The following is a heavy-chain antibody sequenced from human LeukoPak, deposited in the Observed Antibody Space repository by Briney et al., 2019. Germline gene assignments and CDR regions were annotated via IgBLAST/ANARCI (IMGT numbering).Heavy chain of an antibody. D-gene: IGHD5-18*01. CDR3: AKDCIAYSYAENPCY. Sequence: GGSLRLSCAASGFTFSSYAMSWVRQAPGRGLEWVSAISGGGGSTYDADSVKGRFTISRDNSKNTLYLQMNSLRAADTAVYYCAKDCIAYSYAENPCYWGQGTLVTVSS. CDR2: ISGGGGST. CDR1: GFTFSSYA. J-gene: IGHJ4*02. V-gene: IGHV3-23*01.